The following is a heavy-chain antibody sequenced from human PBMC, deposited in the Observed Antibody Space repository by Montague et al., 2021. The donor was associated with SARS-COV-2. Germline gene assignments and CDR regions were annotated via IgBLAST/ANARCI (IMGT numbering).Heavy chain of an antibody. J-gene: IGHJ4*02. CDR3: VRYSGWFYFDF. CDR1: GDSVSINSVA. D-gene: IGHD6-19*01. CDR2: TYYRSKWYS. V-gene: IGHV6-1*01. Sequence: CAISGDSVSINSVAQSWIRQSPSRGLEWLGRTYYRSKWYSDYAPXLRGRLTVNPDASKNEFSLELNYVTPEDTAVYYCVRYSGWFYFDFWGQGTLVTVSS.